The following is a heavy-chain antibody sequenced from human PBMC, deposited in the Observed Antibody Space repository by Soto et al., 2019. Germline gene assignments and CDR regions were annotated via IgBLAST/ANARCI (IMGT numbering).Heavy chain of an antibody. J-gene: IGHJ4*02. CDR1: GFTITSYA. V-gene: IGHV3-23*01. D-gene: IGHD1-26*01. CDR3: TKDGVGAHWY. Sequence: EVQLLESGGGLVQPGGSLRLSCAASGFTITSYAMSWVRQAPGKGLEWVSAMSGSGGSTYYADSVKGRFTISRDNSKRTLYLQMNSLRAEDTAVYFCTKDGVGAHWYWGQGTLVTVSS. CDR2: MSGSGGST.